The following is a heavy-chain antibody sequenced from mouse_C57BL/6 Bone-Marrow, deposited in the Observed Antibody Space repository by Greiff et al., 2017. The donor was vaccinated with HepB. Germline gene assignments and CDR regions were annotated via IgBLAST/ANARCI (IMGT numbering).Heavy chain of an antibody. D-gene: IGHD1-1*01. CDR2: ISYDGSN. J-gene: IGHJ2*01. V-gene: IGHV3-6*01. CDR1: GYSITSGYY. CDR3: ARVYYYGSIPYLDY. Sequence: VQLQQSGPGLVKPSQSLSLTCSVTGYSITSGYYWNWIRQFPGNKLEWMGYISYDGSNNYNPSLKNRISITRDTSKNQFFLKLNSVTTEDTATYYCARVYYYGSIPYLDYWGQGTTLTVSS.